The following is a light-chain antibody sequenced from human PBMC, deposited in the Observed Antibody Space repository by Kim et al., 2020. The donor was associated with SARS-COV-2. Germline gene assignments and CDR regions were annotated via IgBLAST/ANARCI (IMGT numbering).Light chain of an antibody. J-gene: IGKJ1*01. Sequence: DIVMTQSPLSLPVTPGEPASISCRSSQSLLHSNGYNYLDWYLQKPGQSPQLLIYLGSNRASGVPDRFSGSGSGTDFTLKISRVEAEDVGVYYCMHGLQTSRVFGQGTKVDIK. CDR3: MHGLQTSRV. V-gene: IGKV2-28*01. CDR1: QSLLHSNGYNY. CDR2: LGS.